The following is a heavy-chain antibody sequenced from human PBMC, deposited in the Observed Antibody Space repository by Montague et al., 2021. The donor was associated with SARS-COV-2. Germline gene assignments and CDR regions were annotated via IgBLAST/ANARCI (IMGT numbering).Heavy chain of an antibody. CDR3: ARDRSGVRSSGWTYYYYGMDV. J-gene: IGHJ6*02. Sequence: SLRLSCAASGFTFSSYAMHWVRQAPGKGLEWVAVISYDGSNKYYADSVKGRFTISRDNFKNTLYLQMNSLRAEDTAVYYCARDRSGVRSSGWTYYYYGMDVWGQGTTVTVSS. CDR2: ISYDGSNK. D-gene: IGHD6-19*01. CDR1: GFTFSSYA. V-gene: IGHV3-30-3*01.